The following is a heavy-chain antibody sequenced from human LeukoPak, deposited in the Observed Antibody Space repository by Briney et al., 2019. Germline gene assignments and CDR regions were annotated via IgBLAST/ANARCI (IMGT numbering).Heavy chain of an antibody. Sequence: GGSLRLSCAASGFTFSSYGVHWVRQARGKGLEWVSSISSSSSYIYYADSVKGRFTISRDNAKNSLYLQMNSLRAEDTAVYYCARGGWYSSSSGGVYWGQGTLVTVSS. CDR1: GFTFSSYG. CDR2: ISSSSSYI. CDR3: ARGGWYSSSSGGVY. J-gene: IGHJ4*02. V-gene: IGHV3-21*01. D-gene: IGHD6-6*01.